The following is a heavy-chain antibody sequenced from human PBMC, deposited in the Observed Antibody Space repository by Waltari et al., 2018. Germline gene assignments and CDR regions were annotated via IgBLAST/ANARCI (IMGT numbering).Heavy chain of an antibody. D-gene: IGHD3-16*01. J-gene: IGHJ4*02. CDR3: AKGPFGYFDY. V-gene: IGHV3-9*01. Sequence: EVQLVESGGGLVQPGRSLRPSCAASGFTFDAYAIHWVRQAPGKGLEWVSGISWNSGSIGYADSVKGRFTISRDNAKNSLYLQMNSLRAEDTALYYCAKGPFGYFDYWGQGTLVTVSS. CDR1: GFTFDAYA. CDR2: ISWNSGSI.